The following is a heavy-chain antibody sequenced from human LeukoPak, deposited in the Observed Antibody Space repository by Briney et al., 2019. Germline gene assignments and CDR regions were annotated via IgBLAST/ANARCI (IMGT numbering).Heavy chain of an antibody. CDR3: ARDLAYYASGSYCGWFDP. J-gene: IGHJ5*02. Sequence: SETLSLTCTVSGYSISSGHYWGWIRQPPGKGLEWIGSIYHSGSTYYNPSLKSRVTISVDTSKNQFSLKLNSVTAADTAVYYCARDLAYYASGSYCGWFDPWGKGTLVTVSS. V-gene: IGHV4-38-2*02. D-gene: IGHD3-10*01. CDR2: IYHSGST. CDR1: GYSISSGHY.